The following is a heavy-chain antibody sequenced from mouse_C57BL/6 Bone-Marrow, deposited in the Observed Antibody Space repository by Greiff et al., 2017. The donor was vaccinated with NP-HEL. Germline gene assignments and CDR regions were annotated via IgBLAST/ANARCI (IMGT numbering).Heavy chain of an antibody. Sequence: VQLKQSGAELVRPGASVKLSCTASGFNIKDDYMHWVKQRPEQGLEWIGWIDPENGDTEYASKFQGKATITADTSSTTAYLQLSSLTSEDTAVYYCTLYYYGSFWFAYWGQGTLVTVSA. V-gene: IGHV14-4*01. CDR1: GFNIKDDY. J-gene: IGHJ3*01. CDR2: IDPENGDT. CDR3: TLYYYGSFWFAY. D-gene: IGHD1-1*01.